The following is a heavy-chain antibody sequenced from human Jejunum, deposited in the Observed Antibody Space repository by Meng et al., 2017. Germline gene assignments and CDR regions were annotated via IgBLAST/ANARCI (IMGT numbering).Heavy chain of an antibody. D-gene: IGHD1-26*01. CDR1: GFTFSRYG. CDR3: ARSGGVVDY. CDR2: IKNDGTTT. V-gene: IGHV3-74*01. J-gene: IGHJ4*02. Sequence: VRVVVSGGGLVEPVGRLRLSCAASGFTFSRYGMHWVRQAPGKGLVWVSNIKNDGTTTNYADSVKGRFTISRDNAKNTLYLQMNSLRAEDTAVYYCARSGGVVDYWGQGTLVTVSS.